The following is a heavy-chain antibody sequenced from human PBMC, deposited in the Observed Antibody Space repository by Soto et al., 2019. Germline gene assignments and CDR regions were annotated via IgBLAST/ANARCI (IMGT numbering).Heavy chain of an antibody. CDR1: GGSISRGDYY. CDR2: LYYSGST. CDR3: ARVCRVFRGVVRYYYYYSMDV. J-gene: IGHJ6*02. D-gene: IGHD3-10*01. Sequence: SETLSLTCTVSGGSISRGDYYWSWIRQPPGKGLGWIGYLYYSGSTYYNPSLKSRVTISVDSSKNQSSLKLRSVTAADTAVYYCARVCRVFRGVVRYYYYYSMDVWGQGTTVTVSS. V-gene: IGHV4-30-4*02.